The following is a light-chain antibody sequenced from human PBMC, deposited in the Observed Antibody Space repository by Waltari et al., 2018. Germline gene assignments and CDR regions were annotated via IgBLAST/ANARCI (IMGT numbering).Light chain of an antibody. CDR2: GAS. V-gene: IGKV3-20*01. Sequence: EVVLTQSPVTLSLSPGERATLSCRASQSVSSTYLAWYQKKAGLPPRPLIFGASIRATGIPDRFSGSGSGTEFTLTIDRLEPEDSAVYYCHQYGTSPRTFGQGTKVEIK. J-gene: IGKJ1*01. CDR3: HQYGTSPRT. CDR1: QSVSSTY.